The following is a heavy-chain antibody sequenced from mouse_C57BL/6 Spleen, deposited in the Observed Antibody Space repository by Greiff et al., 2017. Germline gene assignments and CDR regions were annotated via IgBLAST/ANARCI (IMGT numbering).Heavy chain of an antibody. CDR3: ARGGLRQYFDY. V-gene: IGHV1-52*01. CDR1: GYTFTSYW. CDR2: IDPSDSET. D-gene: IGHD2-2*01. J-gene: IGHJ2*01. Sequence: QVQLQQPGAELVRPGSSVKLSCKASGYTFTSYWMHWVKQRPIQGLEWIGNIDPSDSETHYNQKFKDKATLTVDKSSSTAYMQLSSLTSEDSAVYYCARGGLRQYFDYWGQGTTLTVSS.